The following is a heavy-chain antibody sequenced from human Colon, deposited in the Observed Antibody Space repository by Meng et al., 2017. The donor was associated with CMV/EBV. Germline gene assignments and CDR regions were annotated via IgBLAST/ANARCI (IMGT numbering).Heavy chain of an antibody. CDR2: ISVHNGNT. V-gene: IGHV1-18*01. CDR3: ARDKVAGGYCSTTTCPQIFTY. D-gene: IGHD2-2*01. J-gene: IGHJ4*02. CDR1: GYSFTSYG. Sequence: ASVKVSCKASGYSFTSYGMSWVRQAPGQGLEWIGWISVHNGNTNYAQKFQGRVSMTADTSTNTAYMELRSLRSDDTAVYYCARDKVAGGYCSTTTCPQIFTYWGQGTLVTVSS.